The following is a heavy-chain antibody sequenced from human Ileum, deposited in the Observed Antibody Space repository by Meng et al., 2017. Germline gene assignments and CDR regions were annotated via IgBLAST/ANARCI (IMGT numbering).Heavy chain of an antibody. V-gene: IGHV4-31*03. CDR2: MYSSGNA. J-gene: IGHJ5*01. CDR1: GGSVSDGDYY. Sequence: QGHLQELGPGLVKPSQTLSLTCTVSGGSVSDGDYYWSWVRQHPGKGLECIGHMYSSGNAYYNPSLKSRVSMSVDTSKNQFSVRLSSVTAADTAIYYCARVYYDSSGLNWFDSWGQGTLVTVSS. CDR3: ARVYYDSSGLNWFDS. D-gene: IGHD3-22*01.